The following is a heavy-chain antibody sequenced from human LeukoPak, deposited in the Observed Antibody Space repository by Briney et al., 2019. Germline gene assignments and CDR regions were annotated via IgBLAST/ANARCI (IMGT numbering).Heavy chain of an antibody. D-gene: IGHD2-2*01. CDR2: INPSGGST. J-gene: IGHJ5*02. CDR3: ARDGDPAAAYQRGLFDP. V-gene: IGHV1-46*01. Sequence: GASVKVSCKASGYTFTSYYMHWVRQAPGQGLEWMGLINPSGGSTSYAQKFQGRVTMSRDTSTSTVYMELSSLRSEDTAVYYCARDGDPAAAYQRGLFDPWGQGTLVTVSS. CDR1: GYTFTSYY.